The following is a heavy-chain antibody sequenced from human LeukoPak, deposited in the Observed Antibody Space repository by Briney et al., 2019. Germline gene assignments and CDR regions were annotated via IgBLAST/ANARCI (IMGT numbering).Heavy chain of an antibody. J-gene: IGHJ4*02. CDR2: FSPYSGNT. Sequence: ASVKVSCKASGYLFINYGISWLRQAPGQGLESMGWFSPYSGNTDYAQKLQGRVTMTTDTSTTTAYMELRSLRFDDTAVYYCARTSGVSVAGSPYYFDFWGQGTLISVSS. V-gene: IGHV1-18*01. D-gene: IGHD6-19*01. CDR1: GYLFINYG. CDR3: ARTSGVSVAGSPYYFDF.